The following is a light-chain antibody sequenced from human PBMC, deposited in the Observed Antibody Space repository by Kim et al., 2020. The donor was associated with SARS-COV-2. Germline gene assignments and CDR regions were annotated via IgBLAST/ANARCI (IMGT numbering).Light chain of an antibody. CDR3: YSAADNNLV. CDR1: VLAKKY. V-gene: IGLV3-27*01. J-gene: IGLJ3*02. Sequence: VSPGRTARITCSGDVLAKKYARWFQQKPGQAPVLVIYKDSERPSGIPGRFSGSSSGTTVTLTISGAQVEDEADYYCYSAADNNLVFGGGTQLTVL. CDR2: KDS.